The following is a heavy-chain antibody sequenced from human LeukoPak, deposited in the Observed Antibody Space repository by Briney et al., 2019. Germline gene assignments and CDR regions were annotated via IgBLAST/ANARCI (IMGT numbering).Heavy chain of an antibody. V-gene: IGHV4-59*08. CDR3: ARRGYFEY. CDR1: GASISSYS. CDR2: ISNSGST. J-gene: IGHJ4*02. Sequence: PSETLSLTCTVSGASISSYSWNWIRQPPGKGLEWIGSISNSGSTNYNPSLKSRVTISVDTSKNQFSLTLSSVTAADTAVYYCARRGYFEYWGQGTLVTVSS.